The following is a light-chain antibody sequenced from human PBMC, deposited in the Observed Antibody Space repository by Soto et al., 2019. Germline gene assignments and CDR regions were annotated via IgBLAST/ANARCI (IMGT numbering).Light chain of an antibody. V-gene: IGLV2-14*01. J-gene: IGLJ1*01. Sequence: QSVLTHPASVSWSPGDSITISCTGTSSDVGGYNYVSWYQQHPGKAPKLMIYEVSNRASGVSNRFSGSKSGNTASLTISGLQAEDEADYYCSSYTSSTTHYVFGTGTKVTVL. CDR1: SSDVGGYNY. CDR3: SSYTSSTTHYV. CDR2: EVS.